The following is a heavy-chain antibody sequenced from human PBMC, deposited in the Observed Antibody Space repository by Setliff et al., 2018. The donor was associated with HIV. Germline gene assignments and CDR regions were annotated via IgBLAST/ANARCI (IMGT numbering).Heavy chain of an antibody. Sequence: VKVSCKASGGTFSSYAINWVRQAPGQGLEWMGGIIPILGIANYAQKFQGRVTITADKSTSTAYMELSSLRSEYTAVYYCARDREYYYDNSGSPSFDYWGQGTLVTVSS. J-gene: IGHJ4*02. CDR1: GGTFSSYA. CDR3: ARDREYYYDNSGSPSFDY. D-gene: IGHD3-22*01. V-gene: IGHV1-69*10. CDR2: IIPILGIA.